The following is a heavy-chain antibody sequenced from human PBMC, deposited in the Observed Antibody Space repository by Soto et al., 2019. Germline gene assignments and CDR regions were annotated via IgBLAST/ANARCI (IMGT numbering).Heavy chain of an antibody. J-gene: IGHJ4*02. V-gene: IGHV3-9*01. CDR1: GFTFDDYA. CDR2: ISWNSGSI. Sequence: EVQLVESGGGLVQPGRSLRLSCAASGFTFDDYAMHWVRQAPGKGLEWVSGISWNSGSIGYADSVKGRFTISRDNANNPPALQMISRREEDKASYYCAKDMDWGQGTLVTVAA. CDR3: AKDMD.